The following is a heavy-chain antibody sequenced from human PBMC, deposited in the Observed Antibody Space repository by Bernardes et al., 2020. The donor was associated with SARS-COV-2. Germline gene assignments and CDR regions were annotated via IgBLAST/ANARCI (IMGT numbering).Heavy chain of an antibody. CDR3: AKDAEEGPSGWYPDPHFDY. CDR1: GGSISAYY. Sequence: SETLSLTCTVSGGSISAYYWSWFRQPPGKGLEWIGYLYYTGSTNYNPSLQSRVTISVDTSKNQFSLKLSSVTAADTAVYYCAKDAEEGPSGWYPDPHFDYWGQGTLVTVSS. D-gene: IGHD6-19*01. V-gene: IGHV4-59*01. CDR2: LYYTGST. J-gene: IGHJ4*02.